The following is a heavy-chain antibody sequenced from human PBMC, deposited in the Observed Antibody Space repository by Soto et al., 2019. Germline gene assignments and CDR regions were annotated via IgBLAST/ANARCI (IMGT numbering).Heavy chain of an antibody. Sequence: LSCVASGFTFSNFAMNWVRQAPGKGLEWVSSISGSAGRTHYADSVRGRFTVSRDDSKTTVYLQMNSLRAEDTAVYYCVKDTQWLRRGNLDYWGQGTLVTVYS. CDR1: GFTFSNFA. V-gene: IGHV3-23*01. D-gene: IGHD6-19*01. CDR3: VKDTQWLRRGNLDY. J-gene: IGHJ4*02. CDR2: ISGSAGRT.